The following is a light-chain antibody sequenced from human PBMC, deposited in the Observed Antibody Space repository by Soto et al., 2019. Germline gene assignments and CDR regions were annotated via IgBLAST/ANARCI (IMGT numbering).Light chain of an antibody. CDR3: QHCYSPPWT. Sequence: DIQMTQSPSSLSAAVGDSVTFTCRASQSIDTYVNWYQQKPGQAPSLLIYAASSLQSGVPSRFSGSGSGTDFTLTISSLQPEDVATYYGQHCYSPPWTFGQGTKVEIK. V-gene: IGKV1-39*01. J-gene: IGKJ1*01. CDR1: QSIDTY. CDR2: AAS.